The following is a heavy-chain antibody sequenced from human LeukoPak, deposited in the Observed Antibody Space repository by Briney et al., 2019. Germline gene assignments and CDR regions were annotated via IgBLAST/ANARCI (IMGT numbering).Heavy chain of an antibody. V-gene: IGHV4-4*02. CDR2: INHAGTT. D-gene: IGHD3-10*01. CDR3: ATDLGEGGN. CDR1: GGSVNSKNW. J-gene: IGHJ4*02. Sequence: SETLSLTCTVSGGSVNSKNWWNWVRQPPEQGLEWIEDINHAGTTNYNPSLESRVTISIDKSKNRFSLRLTSVAAADTAVYYCATDLGEGGNWGQGTLVTVSS.